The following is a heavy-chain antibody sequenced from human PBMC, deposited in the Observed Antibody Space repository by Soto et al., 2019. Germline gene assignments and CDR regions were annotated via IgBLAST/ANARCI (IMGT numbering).Heavy chain of an antibody. CDR3: ARNLNGYGNWDY. J-gene: IGHJ4*02. CDR2: IDGSGSST. Sequence: GGSLRLSCAASGSTFSSYWMHWVRQAPGGGLVWVSRIDGSGSSTFYADSVKGRFTISRDNAKNTLYLEMSSLRAEDTAVYYCARNLNGYGNWDYWGQGNLVTVPQ. V-gene: IGHV3-74*01. CDR1: GSTFSSYW. D-gene: IGHD1-1*01.